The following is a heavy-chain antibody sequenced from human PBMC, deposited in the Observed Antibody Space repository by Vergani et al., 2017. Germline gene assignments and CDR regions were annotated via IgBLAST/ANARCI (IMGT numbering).Heavy chain of an antibody. Sequence: EVQLVESGGGLVQPGRSLRLSCAASGFTFSSYLMSWVRQAPGKGLEWVANIKQDGSEKYYVDSVKGRFTISRDNAKNSLYLQMNSLRAEDTAVYYCARDLMAVAGRYYYYYYGMDVWGRGTTVTVCS. V-gene: IGHV3-7*01. CDR3: ARDLMAVAGRYYYYYYGMDV. D-gene: IGHD6-13*01. J-gene: IGHJ6*02. CDR2: IKQDGSEK. CDR1: GFTFSSYL.